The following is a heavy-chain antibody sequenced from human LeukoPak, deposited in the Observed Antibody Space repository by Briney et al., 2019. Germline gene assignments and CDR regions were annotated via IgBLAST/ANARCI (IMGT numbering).Heavy chain of an antibody. Sequence: GGSLRLSCAASGFTFSSYAMSWVRQAPGKGLEWVSAISGSGGSTYYADSVKGRFTISRDNSKNTLYLQMNSLRAEDTAVYYCAHDSGRCSSTSCYGASYWGQGTLVTVSS. CDR1: GFTFSSYA. J-gene: IGHJ4*02. CDR2: ISGSGGST. CDR3: AHDSGRCSSTSCYGASY. D-gene: IGHD2-2*01. V-gene: IGHV3-23*01.